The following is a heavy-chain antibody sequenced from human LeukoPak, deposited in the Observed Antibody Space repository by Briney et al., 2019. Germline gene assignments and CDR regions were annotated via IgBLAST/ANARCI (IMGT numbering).Heavy chain of an antibody. V-gene: IGHV4-61*08. CDR3: ARDLLGDPYYFDY. CDR2: IYYSGST. CDR1: GGSISSGDYY. D-gene: IGHD3-16*01. J-gene: IGHJ4*02. Sequence: SETLSLTCTVSGGSISSGDYYWSWIRQPPGKGLEWIGYIYYSGSTNYNPSLKSRVTMSVDTSKNQFSLKLSSVTAADTAVYYCARDLLGDPYYFDYWGQGTLVTVSS.